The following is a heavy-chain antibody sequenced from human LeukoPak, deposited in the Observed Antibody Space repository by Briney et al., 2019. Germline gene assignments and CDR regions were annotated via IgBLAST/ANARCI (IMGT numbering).Heavy chain of an antibody. CDR1: GYTFTNYG. J-gene: IGHJ5*02. CDR2: INPNSGGT. D-gene: IGHD3-16*02. Sequence: ASVKVSCKASGYTFTNYGITWVRQAPGQGLEWMGWINPNSGGTNYAQKFQGRVTMTRDTSISTAYMELSRLRSDDTAVYYCARDFSLVDYVWGSYRYNNWFDPWGQGTLVTVSS. CDR3: ARDFSLVDYVWGSYRYNNWFDP. V-gene: IGHV1-2*02.